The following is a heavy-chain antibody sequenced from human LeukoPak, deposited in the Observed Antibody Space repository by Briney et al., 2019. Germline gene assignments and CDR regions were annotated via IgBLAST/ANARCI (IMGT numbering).Heavy chain of an antibody. CDR3: GKPSTVLKPIDS. Sequence: HPGGSLRLSCAASGFSFYTNAMNWVRQAPGKGLEWVSAISPSGSRTYYADSVKGRFTISRDNSRNTLYLQMKSLRPEDTAIYYCGKPSTVLKPIDSWGRGTLVTVSS. CDR1: GFSFYTNA. D-gene: IGHD1-14*01. CDR2: ISPSGSRT. J-gene: IGHJ4*02. V-gene: IGHV3-23*01.